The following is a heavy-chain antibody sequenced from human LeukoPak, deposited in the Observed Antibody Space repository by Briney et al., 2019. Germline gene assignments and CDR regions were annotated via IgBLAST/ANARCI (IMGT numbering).Heavy chain of an antibody. CDR1: GGLFSNYW. Sequence: GGSLQISCKGAGGLFSNYWIGWVRQQPGKSLEWMGTIYPGDSDTTYSPSFQGQVTTTADKSISTACLQWNSLKASDTAMYFCARHTSSSSRVDFWGEGTLVTVSS. CDR3: ARHTSSSSRVDF. D-gene: IGHD6-6*01. V-gene: IGHV5-51*01. J-gene: IGHJ4*02. CDR2: IYPGDSDT.